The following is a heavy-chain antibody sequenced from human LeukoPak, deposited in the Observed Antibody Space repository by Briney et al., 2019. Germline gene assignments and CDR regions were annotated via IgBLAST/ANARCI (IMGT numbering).Heavy chain of an antibody. CDR2: IIPILGTA. Sequence: SVKVSCKASGVTFSSYAISWVRQAPGQGLEWMGRIIPILGTANYAQKVQGRVTITADKSTSTAYMELSSLRSEDTAVYYCAREKRVIVATIDAFDIWGQGTMVTVSS. J-gene: IGHJ3*02. D-gene: IGHD5-12*01. CDR1: GVTFSSYA. CDR3: AREKRVIVATIDAFDI. V-gene: IGHV1-69*04.